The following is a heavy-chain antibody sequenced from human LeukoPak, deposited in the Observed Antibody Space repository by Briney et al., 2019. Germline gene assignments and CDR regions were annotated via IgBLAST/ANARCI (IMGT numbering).Heavy chain of an antibody. V-gene: IGHV4-59*02. Sequence: PSETLSLTCTVSGASVSSSYWCWIRQPPGKGLGWIGYSYYSGSTNYNPSLKSRVAISVDTSKNQFSLKLTSVTAADTAVYYCARWSGGNYYFDYWGQGTLVTVSS. CDR1: GASVSSSY. CDR2: SYYSGST. CDR3: ARWSGGNYYFDY. J-gene: IGHJ4*02. D-gene: IGHD4-23*01.